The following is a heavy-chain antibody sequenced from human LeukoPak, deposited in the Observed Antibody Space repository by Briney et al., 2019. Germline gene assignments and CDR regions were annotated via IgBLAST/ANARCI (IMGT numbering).Heavy chain of an antibody. CDR3: AREVSGGMDV. J-gene: IGHJ6*02. Sequence: GGSLRLSCAASGFTFSVGAMSWVRRAPGKGLEWVSTISGSGGNPYYPGSEKGRFTISRENVKNSLYLQINTLRAGDTAVYYCAREVSGGMDVWGQGTTVTVSS. CDR2: ISGSGGNP. CDR1: GFTFSVGA. D-gene: IGHD3-10*01. V-gene: IGHV3-23*01.